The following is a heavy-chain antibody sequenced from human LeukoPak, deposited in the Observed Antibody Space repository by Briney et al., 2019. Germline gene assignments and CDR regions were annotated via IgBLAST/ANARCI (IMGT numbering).Heavy chain of an antibody. CDR1: GFTFSSYS. Sequence: PGGSLRLSCAASGFTFSSYSMNWVRQAPEKGLEWVSSISSSSSYIYYADSVKGRFTISRDNAKNSLYLQMNSLRAEDTAVYYCARARQSQRGLFDYWGQGTLVTVSS. V-gene: IGHV3-21*01. CDR2: ISSSSSYI. J-gene: IGHJ4*02. CDR3: ARARQSQRGLFDY. D-gene: IGHD6-25*01.